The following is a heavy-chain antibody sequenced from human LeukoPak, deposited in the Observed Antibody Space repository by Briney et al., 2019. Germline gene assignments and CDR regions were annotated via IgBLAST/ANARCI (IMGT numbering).Heavy chain of an antibody. V-gene: IGHV1-2*06. Sequence: GASVKVSCKASGYTFTGYHIHWVRQAPGQGLEWMGRINPYSGDTNFAQKFQGRVTMTRDTSITTAYMDLSSLTPDDTAVYYCARARGIAVAGYYFDYWGQGTLVTVSS. J-gene: IGHJ4*02. CDR3: ARARGIAVAGYYFDY. D-gene: IGHD6-19*01. CDR1: GYTFTGYH. CDR2: INPYSGDT.